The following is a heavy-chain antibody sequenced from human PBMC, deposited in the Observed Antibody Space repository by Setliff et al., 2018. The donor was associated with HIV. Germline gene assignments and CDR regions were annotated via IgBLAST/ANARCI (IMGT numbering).Heavy chain of an antibody. Sequence: PGGSLRLSCAASGFTFTNYYMSWIRQAPGKGLELLSYISVSGTDIKYADSVKGRFTISRDNAKNSLYLQMNSLRAEDTAVYYCATDPRGLSYWGQGTLVTVSS. D-gene: IGHD2-21*01. CDR2: ISVSGTDI. V-gene: IGHV3-11*04. J-gene: IGHJ4*02. CDR1: GFTFTNYY. CDR3: ATDPRGLSY.